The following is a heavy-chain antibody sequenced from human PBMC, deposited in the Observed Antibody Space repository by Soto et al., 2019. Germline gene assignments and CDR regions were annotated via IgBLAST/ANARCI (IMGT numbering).Heavy chain of an antibody. V-gene: IGHV3-64D*08. J-gene: IGHJ5*02. CDR3: VKSARYEDDA. Sequence: EVQLVESGGGLVQPGGSLRLSCSASGFTFSRYAMNWVRQAPGKGLEYVSAISTGGDSTYYADSVRGRFTISRDNSKNSLYLEMNSLRADDTAVYFCVKSARYEDDAWGQGTLVTVSS. CDR1: GFTFSRYA. D-gene: IGHD5-12*01. CDR2: ISTGGDST.